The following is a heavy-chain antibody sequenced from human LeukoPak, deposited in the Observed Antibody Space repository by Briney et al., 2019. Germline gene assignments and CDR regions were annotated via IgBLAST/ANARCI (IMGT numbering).Heavy chain of an antibody. D-gene: IGHD4-17*01. Sequence: ASVKVSCKASGYTFTCFYMHWVRQAPGQGLEWMGWINPDSGGSNYAQKFQGRVTMTRDTSISTAYMELSRLRSDDTAVYYCARERTTVTTHFDYWGQGTLVTVSS. J-gene: IGHJ4*02. V-gene: IGHV1-2*02. CDR1: GYTFTCFY. CDR3: ARERTTVTTHFDY. CDR2: INPDSGGS.